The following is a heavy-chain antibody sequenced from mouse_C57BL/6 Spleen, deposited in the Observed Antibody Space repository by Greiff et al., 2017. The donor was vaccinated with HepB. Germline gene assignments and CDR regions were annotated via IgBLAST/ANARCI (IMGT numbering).Heavy chain of an antibody. CDR3: TRKGAYGPRPAWFAY. J-gene: IGHJ3*01. V-gene: IGHV1-15*01. D-gene: IGHD1-1*02. CDR2: IDPETGGT. CDR1: GYTFTDYE. Sequence: QVQLKESGAELARPGASVTLSCKASGYTFTDYEMHWVKQTPVHGLEWIGAIDPETGGTAYNQKFKGKAILTADKSSSTAYMELRSLTSEDSAVYYCTRKGAYGPRPAWFAYWGQGTLVTVSA.